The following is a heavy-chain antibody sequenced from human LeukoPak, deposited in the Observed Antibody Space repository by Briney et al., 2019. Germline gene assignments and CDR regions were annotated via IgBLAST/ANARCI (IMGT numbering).Heavy chain of an antibody. D-gene: IGHD2/OR15-2a*01. Sequence: SETLSLTCAVSGGSISSSNWWSWVRQPPGKGLEWIGEIYHSGSTNYNPSLKSRVTISVDKSKNQFSLKLSSVTAADTAVYYCARGGIWARGYYYYGMDVWGQGTAVTVSS. CDR3: ARGGIWARGYYYYGMDV. V-gene: IGHV4-4*02. J-gene: IGHJ6*02. CDR2: IYHSGST. CDR1: GGSISSSNW.